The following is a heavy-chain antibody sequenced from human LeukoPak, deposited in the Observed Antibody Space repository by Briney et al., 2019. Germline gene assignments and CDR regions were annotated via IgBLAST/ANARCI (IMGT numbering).Heavy chain of an antibody. D-gene: IGHD4-17*01. CDR1: GFTFSSYW. Sequence: GGSLRLSCAASGFTFSSYWMSWVRQAPGKGLEWVANIKQDGSEKDYVDSVKGRFTISRDNAKNSLYLQMNSLRAEDTAVYYCARIGRDYGDYFDLWGRGTLVTVSS. CDR2: IKQDGSEK. CDR3: ARIGRDYGDYFDL. J-gene: IGHJ2*01. V-gene: IGHV3-7*01.